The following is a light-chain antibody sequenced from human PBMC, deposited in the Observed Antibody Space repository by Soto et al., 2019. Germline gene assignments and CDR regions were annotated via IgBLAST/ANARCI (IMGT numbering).Light chain of an antibody. CDR1: QGISSA. V-gene: IGKV1D-13*01. CDR3: QQFNNYALT. J-gene: IGKJ4*01. Sequence: AIHLPQSPSSLSASVGARVTITCRASQGISSALAWYQQKPGKAPKLLIYDASSLESGVPSRFSGSGSGTDFTLTISSLQPEDFATYYCQQFNNYALTFGGGTKVEIK. CDR2: DAS.